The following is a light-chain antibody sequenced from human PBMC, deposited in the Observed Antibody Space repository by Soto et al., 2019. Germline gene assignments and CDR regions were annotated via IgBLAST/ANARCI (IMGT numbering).Light chain of an antibody. CDR2: EVS. V-gene: IGLV2-8*01. CDR3: AAWDDSLKGPV. J-gene: IGLJ2*01. Sequence: QSALTQPPSASGSPGQSVTISCTGTSSDVGAYNYVSWYQQHPGKAPKLMIYEVSKRPSGVPDRFSGSKSGTSASLAISGLQSEDEADYYCAAWDDSLKGPVFGGGTKLTVL. CDR1: SSDVGAYNY.